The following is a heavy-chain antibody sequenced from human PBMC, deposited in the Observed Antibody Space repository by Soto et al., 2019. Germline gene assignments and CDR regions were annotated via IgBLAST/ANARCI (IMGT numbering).Heavy chain of an antibody. CDR2: IYYTGDT. J-gene: IGHJ4*02. D-gene: IGHD2-15*01. CDR3: GTGGYCSDASCYSR. CDR1: GASISSFF. Sequence: PSETLSLTCTVSGASISSFFWSWIRQSPEKGLEWIGYIYYTGDTNYNPSLKSRATISLDTSRNQFSLKLNSVTAADTAVYYCGTGGYCSDASCYSRWGQGTLVTVSS. V-gene: IGHV4-59*08.